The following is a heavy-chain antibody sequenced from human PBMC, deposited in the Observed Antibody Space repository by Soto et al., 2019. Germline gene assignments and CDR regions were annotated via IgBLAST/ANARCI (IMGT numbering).Heavy chain of an antibody. CDR3: AREGIEARRKEVFRYSWLDP. CDR1: GGSTSSGDYY. V-gene: IGHV4-30-4*01. Sequence: PSETLSLTCTVSGGSTSSGDYYWSWIRQPPGKGLEWIGYIYYSGSTYYNPSLKSRVTISVDTSKNQFSLKLSSVTAADTAVYYCAREGIEARRKEVFRYSWLDPWGQGTLVTVYS. J-gene: IGHJ5*02. D-gene: IGHD6-6*01. CDR2: IYYSGST.